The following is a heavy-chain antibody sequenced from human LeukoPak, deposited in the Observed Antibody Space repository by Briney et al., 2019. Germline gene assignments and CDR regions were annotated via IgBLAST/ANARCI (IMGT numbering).Heavy chain of an antibody. Sequence: SETLSLTCNVSGGSINTANYYWTWIRQPPGKGLEWIGYISYSGTPYYNPSLNSRVTISLDTSKNQFSLILNSVTAADTAMYYCARDRYDDFEDYWGQGTLVTASS. CDR1: GGSINTANYY. CDR2: ISYSGTP. V-gene: IGHV4-30-4*08. J-gene: IGHJ4*02. D-gene: IGHD4-17*01. CDR3: ARDRYDDFEDY.